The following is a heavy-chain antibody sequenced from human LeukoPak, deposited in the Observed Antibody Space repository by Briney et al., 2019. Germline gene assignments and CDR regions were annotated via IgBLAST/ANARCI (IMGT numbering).Heavy chain of an antibody. CDR1: GFTFSNYN. CDR3: ARDSLDSSSSGWFDP. Sequence: PEGSLRLSCAASGFTFSNYNMNWVRQTPGKGLEWVSSITRDSIYTFYADSVKGRFTISRDNSKNTLYLQMNSLRAEDTAVYYCARDSLDSSSSGWFDPWGQGTLVTVSS. V-gene: IGHV3-21*01. J-gene: IGHJ5*02. D-gene: IGHD6-6*01. CDR2: ITRDSIYT.